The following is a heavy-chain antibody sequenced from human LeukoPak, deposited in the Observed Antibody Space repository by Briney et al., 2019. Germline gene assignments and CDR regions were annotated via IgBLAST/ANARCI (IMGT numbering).Heavy chain of an antibody. CDR1: GFTFSNYG. D-gene: IGHD3-22*01. CDR3: VGDRDSTGYYDY. CDR2: LSRSGDSP. V-gene: IGHV3-23*01. J-gene: IGHJ4*02. Sequence: PGGSLRLSCAASGFTFSNYGMSWVRQAPGKGLEWVSTLSRSGDSPYYADSVKGRFTISRDNSKNTLYLQTNSLRAEDTALYYCVGDRDSTGYYDYWGQGTLVTVSS.